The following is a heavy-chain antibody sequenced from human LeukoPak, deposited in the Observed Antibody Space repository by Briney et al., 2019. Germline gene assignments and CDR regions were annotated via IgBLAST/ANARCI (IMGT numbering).Heavy chain of an antibody. J-gene: IGHJ4*02. CDR1: GYTITGYY. CDR2: INPNNGGT. V-gene: IGHV1-2*02. D-gene: IGHD1-1*01. Sequence: ASVKVSCKAFGYTITGYYIHWVRQAPGQGLEWMGWINPNNGGTNSAQKFQGRVTMTRDTSIGTAYMELSRLTYDDTAVYYCGRDRHWNQGNFDYWGQGTLVTVSS. CDR3: GRDRHWNQGNFDY.